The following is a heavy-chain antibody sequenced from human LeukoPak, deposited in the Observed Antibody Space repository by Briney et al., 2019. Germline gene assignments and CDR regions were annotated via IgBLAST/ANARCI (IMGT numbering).Heavy chain of an antibody. CDR2: IYHSGST. J-gene: IGHJ4*02. Sequence: SETLSLTCTVSGGSISSGGYYWSWIRQPPGKGMEWIGYIYHSGSTYYNPSLKSRVTISVDRSKNQFSLKLSSVTAADTAVYYCARVSGPEYYFDYWGQGTLVTVSS. D-gene: IGHD3-10*01. V-gene: IGHV4-30-2*01. CDR1: GGSISSGGYY. CDR3: ARVSGPEYYFDY.